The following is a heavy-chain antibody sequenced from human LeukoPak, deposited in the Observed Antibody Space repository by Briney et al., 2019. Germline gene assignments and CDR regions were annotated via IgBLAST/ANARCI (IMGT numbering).Heavy chain of an antibody. CDR1: GFIFSNYA. V-gene: IGHV3-23*01. D-gene: IGHD7-27*01. CDR3: AREHWDFDY. Sequence: PGGSLRLSCAASGFIFSNYAITWIRQAPGKGLDWVSEISGSGESTYYGDSVKGRFTISRDNSKNTLYLQMNSLRAGDTAIYYCAREHWDFDYWGQGTLVTVSS. J-gene: IGHJ4*02. CDR2: ISGSGEST.